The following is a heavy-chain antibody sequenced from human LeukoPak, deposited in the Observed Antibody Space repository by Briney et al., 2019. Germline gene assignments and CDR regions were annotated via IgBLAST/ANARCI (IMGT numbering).Heavy chain of an antibody. CDR3: ARKGRIAAAQWWFDP. CDR2: MNPNSGYT. V-gene: IGHV1-8*02. Sequence: ASVKVSCKASGGTFSSYAINWVRQATGQGLEWMGWMNPNSGYTGYAQKFQGRVTMTRNTSISTSYMELSSLRSEDTAIYYCARKGRIAAAQWWFDPWGQGTLVTVSS. CDR1: GGTFSSYA. J-gene: IGHJ5*02. D-gene: IGHD6-13*01.